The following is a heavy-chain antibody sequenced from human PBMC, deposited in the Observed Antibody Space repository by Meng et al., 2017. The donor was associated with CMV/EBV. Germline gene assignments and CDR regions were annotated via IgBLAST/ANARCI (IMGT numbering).Heavy chain of an antibody. V-gene: IGHV3-48*02. J-gene: IGHJ6*02. D-gene: IGHD1-14*01. CDR3: ARDTESRNHDYYYYYGMDV. CDR1: GFTVSSYS. CDR2: ISSSSSTI. Sequence: GESLKISCAASGFTVSSYSMNWVRQAPGKGLEGVSYISSSSSTIYYADAVKGRFTISRDNNKNSLYLQMNSLRDEDTAEYYGARDTESRNHDYYYYYGMDVWGQGTTVTVSS.